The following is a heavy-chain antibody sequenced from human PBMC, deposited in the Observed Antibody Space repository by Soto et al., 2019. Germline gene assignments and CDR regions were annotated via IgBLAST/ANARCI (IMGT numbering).Heavy chain of an antibody. CDR3: SKDGGGLVDTGTVDV. J-gene: IGHJ6*02. V-gene: IGHV3-23*01. CDR2: IGGSEPNT. CDR1: GFISSNYA. D-gene: IGHD5-18*01. Sequence: EVQLLESGGGWVQPGGSLRLSCVASGFISSNYAMSWVRQVPGKGLEWVSGIGGSEPNTHYADSVKGRFTISRDKSKNTLFLQMNSLRAEYSAEYYSSKDGGGLVDTGTVDVGGQGTTVTVSS.